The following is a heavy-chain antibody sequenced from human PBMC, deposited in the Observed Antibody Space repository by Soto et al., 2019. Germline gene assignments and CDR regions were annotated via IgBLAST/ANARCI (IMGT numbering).Heavy chain of an antibody. CDR2: INAGNGNT. CDR3: ARGRFDILTGYYRRGYYYYGMDV. CDR1: GYTFTSYA. J-gene: IGHJ6*02. D-gene: IGHD3-9*01. V-gene: IGHV1-3*05. Sequence: QVQLVQSGAEEKKPGASVKVSCKASGYTFTSYAMHWVRQAPGQRLEWMGWINAGNGNTKYSQKFQGRVTITRDTSASTAYMELGSLRSEDTAVYYCARGRFDILTGYYRRGYYYYGMDVWGQGTTVTVSS.